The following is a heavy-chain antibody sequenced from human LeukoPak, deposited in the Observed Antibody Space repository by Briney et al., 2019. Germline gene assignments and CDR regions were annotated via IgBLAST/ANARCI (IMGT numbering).Heavy chain of an antibody. V-gene: IGHV4-31*03. J-gene: IGHJ6*03. CDR2: IYYSGST. D-gene: IGHD6-25*01. Sequence: SETLYLTCTVSGGSISSGGYYWSWIRQHPGKGLGWVGYIYYSGSTYYNPSLKSRVTISVDTSKNQFSLKLSSVTAADTAVYYCARSKRTLRHYYYMDVWGKGTTVTVSS. CDR1: GGSISSGGYY. CDR3: ARSKRTLRHYYYMDV.